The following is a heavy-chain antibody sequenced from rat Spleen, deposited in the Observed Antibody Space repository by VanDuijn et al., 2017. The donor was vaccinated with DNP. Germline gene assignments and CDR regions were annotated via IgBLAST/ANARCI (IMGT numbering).Heavy chain of an antibody. Sequence: QVQLKESGPVLVQASETLSLTCTVSGFSLTNYGVIWVRQSPGKGLEWMGIIWGDGNTDYNSALKSRLSINRDTSKSQVFLKMNRLQTDDTAIYYCTRESWGYVMDAWGQGVMVTVSS. CDR1: GFSLTNYG. CDR3: TRESWGYVMDA. D-gene: IGHD5-1*01. J-gene: IGHJ4*01. V-gene: IGHV2S75*01. CDR2: IWGDGNT.